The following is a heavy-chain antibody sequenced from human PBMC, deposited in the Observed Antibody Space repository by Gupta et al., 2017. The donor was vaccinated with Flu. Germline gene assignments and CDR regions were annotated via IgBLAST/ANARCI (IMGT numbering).Heavy chain of an antibody. CDR3: TRDLPPHGSTTRPPTAFDS. Sequence: QVQLQESGPGLVKPSETLSLNCTVSGVSIRNDYWSWIRQPAGKGLEWIGRIFSNGDAVYNPSLKSRVIMSVDTSKNLFSLNFRSVTAADTAMYYCTRDLPPHGSTTRPPTAFDSWGRGVLVTVSS. CDR2: IFSNGDA. CDR1: GVSIRNDY. J-gene: IGHJ4*02. V-gene: IGHV4-4*07. D-gene: IGHD2-2*01.